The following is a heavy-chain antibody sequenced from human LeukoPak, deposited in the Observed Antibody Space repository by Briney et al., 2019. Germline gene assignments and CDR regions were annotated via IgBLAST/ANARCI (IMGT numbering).Heavy chain of an antibody. CDR1: GGSISSSSYY. D-gene: IGHD4-17*01. J-gene: IGHJ4*02. Sequence: SETLSLTCTVSGGSISSSSYYWGWIRQPPGKGLEWIGSIYYSGSTNYNPSLKSRVTISVDTSKNQFSLKLSSVTAADTAVYYCARGTVTTSNLDYWGQGTLVTVSS. CDR3: ARGTVTTSNLDY. CDR2: IYYSGST. V-gene: IGHV4-39*07.